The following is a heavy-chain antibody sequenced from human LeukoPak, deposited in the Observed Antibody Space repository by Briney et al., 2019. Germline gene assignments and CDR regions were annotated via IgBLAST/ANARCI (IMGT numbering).Heavy chain of an antibody. V-gene: IGHV3-23*01. Sequence: SGGSLRLSCAASGFTFSSYAMSWVRQAPGKGLEWVSAISGSGGSTYYADSVKGRFTISRDNSKNTVFLQMDSLNAEDTALYYCAKDRIYDSSGYYYGPWMMRGAFDIWGQGTMVTVSS. D-gene: IGHD3-22*01. CDR1: GFTFSSYA. CDR3: AKDRIYDSSGYYYGPWMMRGAFDI. CDR2: ISGSGGST. J-gene: IGHJ3*02.